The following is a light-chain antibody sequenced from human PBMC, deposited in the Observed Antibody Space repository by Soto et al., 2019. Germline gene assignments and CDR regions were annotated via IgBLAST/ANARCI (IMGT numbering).Light chain of an antibody. V-gene: IGKV3-11*01. Sequence: EIVLTQSPATLSLSPGERATLSCRASQSVSSYLAWYQQKPGQAPRLLIYDASNSATGTPARFSGSGSGTGSTPSTTAPERNDFADSYDQDRNNWALLTSGGGTVVDIK. J-gene: IGKJ4*01. CDR3: QDRNNWALLT. CDR1: QSVSSY. CDR2: DAS.